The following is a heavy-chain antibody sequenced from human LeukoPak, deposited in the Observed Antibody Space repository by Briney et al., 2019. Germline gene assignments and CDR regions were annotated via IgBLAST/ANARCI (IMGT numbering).Heavy chain of an antibody. CDR3: ARQDHFWSGFAFDI. CDR2: IYYSGST. D-gene: IGHD3-3*01. Sequence: SETLSLTCTVSGGSISSSSCYWGWIRQPPGKGLEWIGSIYYSGSTYYNPSLKSRVTISVDTSKNQFSLKLSSVTAADTAVYYCARQDHFWSGFAFDIWGQGTMVTVAS. J-gene: IGHJ3*02. CDR1: GGSISSSSCY. V-gene: IGHV4-39*01.